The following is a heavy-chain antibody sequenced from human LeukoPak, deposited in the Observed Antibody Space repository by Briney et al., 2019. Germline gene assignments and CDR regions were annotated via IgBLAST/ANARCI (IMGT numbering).Heavy chain of an antibody. CDR2: IYSGGST. CDR1: GFTVSSNY. Sequence: GGSLRLSCAASGFTVSSNYMSWVRQAPGKGLEWVSVIYSGGSTYYADSVKGRFTISRDNSKNTLYLQMNSLRVEDTAVYYCARGALLYYFDYWGQGTLVTVSS. V-gene: IGHV3-53*01. CDR3: ARGALLYYFDY. D-gene: IGHD2-21*01. J-gene: IGHJ4*02.